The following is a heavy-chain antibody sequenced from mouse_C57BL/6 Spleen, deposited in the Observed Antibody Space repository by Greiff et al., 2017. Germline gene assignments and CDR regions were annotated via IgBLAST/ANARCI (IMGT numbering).Heavy chain of an antibody. CDR2: IHPNSGST. CDR1: GSTFTSYW. Sequence: QVQLQQPGAELVQPGASVKLSCKASGSTFTSYWMHWVKQRPGQGLEWIGMIHPNSGSTNYNEKFKSKATLTVDNSSSTAYMQLSSLTSEDSAVYYCTRSEGNYDAMDYWGQGTSVTVSS. CDR3: TRSEGNYDAMDY. J-gene: IGHJ4*01. D-gene: IGHD2-1*01. V-gene: IGHV1-64*01.